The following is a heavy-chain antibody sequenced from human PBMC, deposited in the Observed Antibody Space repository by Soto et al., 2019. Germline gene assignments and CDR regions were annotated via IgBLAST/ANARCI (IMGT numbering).Heavy chain of an antibody. V-gene: IGHV3-30*18. Sequence: QVQLVQSGGGMVQPGRSLRVSCAASGFTFSGYGMHWVRQAPGKGLEWVAVTSSDGTNKYYADSVKGRFTISRDNSKNTLYLQMNNLRAEDTAVYYCSKGSGWYYPEYFQHWGQGTLVTVSS. CDR3: SKGSGWYYPEYFQH. CDR2: TSSDGTNK. J-gene: IGHJ1*01. CDR1: GFTFSGYG. D-gene: IGHD6-19*01.